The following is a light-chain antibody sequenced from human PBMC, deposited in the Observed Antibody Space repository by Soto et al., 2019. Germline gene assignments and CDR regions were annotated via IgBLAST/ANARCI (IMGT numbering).Light chain of an antibody. V-gene: IGLV1-44*01. J-gene: IGLJ3*02. Sequence: QSVLTQPPSVSGTPGQTVTISCSGSSSNIEGNPVNWYQQVPGAAPKSLIYSHNYRASGVPDRISGSTSGTSASLAISGLRSEDEADYYCETWDTNTRVFGGGTQLTVL. CDR2: SHN. CDR1: SSNIEGNP. CDR3: ETWDTNTRV.